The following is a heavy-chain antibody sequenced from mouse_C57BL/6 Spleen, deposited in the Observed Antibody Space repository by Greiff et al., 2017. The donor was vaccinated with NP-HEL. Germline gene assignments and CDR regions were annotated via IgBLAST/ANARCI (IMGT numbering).Heavy chain of an antibody. J-gene: IGHJ1*03. V-gene: IGHV5-4*01. CDR2: ISDGGSYT. Sequence: EVQGVESGGGLVKPGGSLKLSCAASGFTFSSYAMSWVRQTPEKRLEWVATISDGGSYTYYPDNVKGRFTISRDNAKNNLYLQMSHLKSEDTAMYYCARDPGGYYSNSWYFDVWGTGTTVTVSS. D-gene: IGHD2-5*01. CDR1: GFTFSSYA. CDR3: ARDPGGYYSNSWYFDV.